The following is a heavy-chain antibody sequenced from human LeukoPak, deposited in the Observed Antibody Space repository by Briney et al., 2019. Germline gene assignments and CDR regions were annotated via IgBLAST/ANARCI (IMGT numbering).Heavy chain of an antibody. J-gene: IGHJ6*02. CDR2: IYSGGGT. V-gene: IGHV3-53*01. D-gene: IGHD1-20*01. CDR1: GFTVSSNY. Sequence: GGSLRLSCAASGFTVSSNYMSWVRQAPGKGLEWVSVIYSGGGTYYADSVKGRFTISRDNSKNTLYLQMNSLRAEDTAVYYCARAEITGTTGGMDVWGQGTTVTVSS. CDR3: ARAEITGTTGGMDV.